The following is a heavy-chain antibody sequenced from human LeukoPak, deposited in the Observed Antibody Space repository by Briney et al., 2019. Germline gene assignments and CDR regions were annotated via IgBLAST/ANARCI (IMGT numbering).Heavy chain of an antibody. D-gene: IGHD2-21*02. Sequence: ASVKVSCTASGYTFTSYGISWVRQAPGQGLEWMGWISAYNGNTNYAQKLQGRVTMTTDTSTSTAYMELRSLRSDDTAVYYCAREQGVVVTASYYYYMDVWGKGTTVTISS. CDR2: ISAYNGNT. J-gene: IGHJ6*03. V-gene: IGHV1-18*01. CDR3: AREQGVVVTASYYYYMDV. CDR1: GYTFTSYG.